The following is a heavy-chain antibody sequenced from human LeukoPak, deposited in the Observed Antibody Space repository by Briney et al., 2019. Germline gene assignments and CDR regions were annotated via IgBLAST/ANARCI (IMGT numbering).Heavy chain of an antibody. D-gene: IGHD4-17*01. CDR3: ARAYDYGELHSVGF. CDR2: IYYSGST. Sequence: PSETLSLTCTVSGGSISSGGYYWSWIRQHPGKGLEWIGYIYYSGSTYYNPSLKSRVTISVDTSKNQFSLKLSSVTAADTAVYYCARAYDYGELHSVGFWGRGTLVTVSS. CDR1: GGSISSGGYY. J-gene: IGHJ2*01. V-gene: IGHV4-31*03.